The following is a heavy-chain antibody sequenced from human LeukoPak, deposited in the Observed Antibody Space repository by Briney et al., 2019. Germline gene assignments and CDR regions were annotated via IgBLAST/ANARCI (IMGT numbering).Heavy chain of an antibody. CDR3: VRSTEAALNNIFDM. CDR1: GFTFTAYL. J-gene: IGHJ3*02. V-gene: IGHV3-30-3*01. Sequence: GGSLRLSCAASGFTFTAYLVHWVRQAPGKGLEWVAVISSDGNAIFYADSVKGRFTISRDNSNSSLYLELKRLRVEDTGLYYCVRSTEAALNNIFDMWGQGTMVIVSS. D-gene: IGHD6-13*01. CDR2: ISSDGNAI.